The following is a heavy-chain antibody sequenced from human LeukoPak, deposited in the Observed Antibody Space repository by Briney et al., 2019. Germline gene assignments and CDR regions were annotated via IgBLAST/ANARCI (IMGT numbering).Heavy chain of an antibody. CDR1: GYTFTGYY. CDR2: ISAYNGNT. D-gene: IGHD6-19*01. V-gene: IGHV1-18*04. CDR3: ARDGGLYSSGWDY. J-gene: IGHJ4*02. Sequence: ASVKVSCKPSGYTFTGYYMHWVRQAPGQGLEWMGWISAYNGNTNYAQKLQGRVTMTTDTSTSTAYMELRSLRSDDTAVYYCARDGGLYSSGWDYWGQGTLVTVSS.